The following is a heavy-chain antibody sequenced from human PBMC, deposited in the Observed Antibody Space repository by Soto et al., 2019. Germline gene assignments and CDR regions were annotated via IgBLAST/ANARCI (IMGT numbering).Heavy chain of an antibody. Sequence: PSETLSLTCTVTGGSISTYYCSWIWQPPGKGLGWVGNIYYSWSTSYNNYLNSRVPISVATSTNQFPLNLKFETVAATAAALYVSDRSSGGDQGYGIDVWGQGTTVTVSS. D-gene: IGHD6-19*01. V-gene: IGHV4-59*13. CDR2: IYYSWST. CDR1: GGSISTYY. J-gene: IGHJ6*02. CDR3: VSDRSSGGDQGYGIDV.